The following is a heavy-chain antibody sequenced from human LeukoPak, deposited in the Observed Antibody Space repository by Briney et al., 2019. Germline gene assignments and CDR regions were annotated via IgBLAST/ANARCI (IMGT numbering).Heavy chain of an antibody. J-gene: IGHJ4*02. V-gene: IGHV4-61*05. CDR1: GGSISSSRYY. D-gene: IGHD3-22*01. Sequence: SETLSLTCTVSGGSISSSRYYWGWIRQPPGKGLEWIGYIYYSGSTNYNPSLKSRVTISVDTSKNQFSLKLSSVTAADTAVYYCARLKYYYDSSGFDYWGQGTLVIVSS. CDR2: IYYSGST. CDR3: ARLKYYYDSSGFDY.